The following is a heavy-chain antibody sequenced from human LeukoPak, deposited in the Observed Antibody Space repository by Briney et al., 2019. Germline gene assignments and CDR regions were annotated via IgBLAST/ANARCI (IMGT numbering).Heavy chain of an antibody. Sequence: GASVKVSCKASGYTLTGYYMHWLRQPPGQGLEWMGRINPNSGDTNYEQKFQGSVTMARDTSISTAYMELSRLTSDDTAVYYCAKNPYEYCFDCWGQGTLVIVSS. V-gene: IGHV1-2*02. CDR2: INPNSGDT. J-gene: IGHJ4*02. CDR1: GYTLTGYY. D-gene: IGHD5-12*01. CDR3: AKNPYEYCFDC.